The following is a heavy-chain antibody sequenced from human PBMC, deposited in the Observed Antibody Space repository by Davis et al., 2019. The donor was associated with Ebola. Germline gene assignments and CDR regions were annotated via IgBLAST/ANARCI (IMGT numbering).Heavy chain of an antibody. CDR2: ISYDGSNK. D-gene: IGHD6-6*01. J-gene: IGHJ6*02. CDR3: ARDVIAARMFYYYYGMDV. V-gene: IGHV3-30-3*01. CDR1: GFTFSSYA. Sequence: PGGSLRLSCAASGFTFSSYAMHWVRQAPGKGLEWVAVISYDGSNKYYADSVKGRFTISRDNSKNTLYLQMNSLRAEDTAVYYCARDVIAARMFYYYYGMDVWGQGTTVTVSS.